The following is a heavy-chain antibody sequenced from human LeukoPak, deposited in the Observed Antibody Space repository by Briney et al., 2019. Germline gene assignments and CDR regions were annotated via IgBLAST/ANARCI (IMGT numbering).Heavy chain of an antibody. Sequence: PGGSLRLSCAASGFTFSSYSMNWVRQAPGKGLEWVSSNSGGSSYYADSVKGRFTISRDNSKNTLHLQMNSLRAEDTAVYYCAKDLDSSGWYIDYWGQGTLVTVSS. J-gene: IGHJ4*02. D-gene: IGHD6-19*01. CDR3: AKDLDSSGWYIDY. CDR1: GFTFSSYS. V-gene: IGHV3-23*01. CDR2: NSGGSS.